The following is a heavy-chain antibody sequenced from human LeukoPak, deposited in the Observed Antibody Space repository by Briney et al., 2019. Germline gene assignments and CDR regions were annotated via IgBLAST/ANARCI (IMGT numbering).Heavy chain of an antibody. Sequence: GGSLRLSCAASGFPFSSYSMNWVRQAPGKGLEWVSSISSSSSYIYYADSVKGRFTISRDNAKNSLYLQMNSLRAEDTAVYYCARGTPHDCSNYYMDVWGKGTTVTVSS. V-gene: IGHV3-21*01. CDR1: GFPFSSYS. CDR3: ARGTPHDCSNYYMDV. J-gene: IGHJ6*03. CDR2: ISSSSSYI. D-gene: IGHD4-11*01.